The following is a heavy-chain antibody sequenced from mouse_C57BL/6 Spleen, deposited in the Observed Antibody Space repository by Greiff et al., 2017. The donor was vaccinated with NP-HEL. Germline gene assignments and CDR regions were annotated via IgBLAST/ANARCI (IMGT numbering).Heavy chain of an antibody. J-gene: IGHJ3*01. V-gene: IGHV1-12*01. CDR3: ARGDSYYGNYVPLY. CDR2: IYPGNGDT. D-gene: IGHD2-10*01. CDR1: GYTFTSYN. Sequence: QVQLKESGAELVRPGASVKMSCKASGYTFTSYNMHWVKQTPRQGLEWIGAIYPGNGDTSYNQKFKGKATLTVDKSSSTAYMQLSSLTSEDSAVYFCARGDSYYGNYVPLYWGQGTLVTVSA.